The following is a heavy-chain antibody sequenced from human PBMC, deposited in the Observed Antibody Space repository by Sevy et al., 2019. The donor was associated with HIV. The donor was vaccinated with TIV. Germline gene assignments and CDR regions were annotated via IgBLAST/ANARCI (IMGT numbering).Heavy chain of an antibody. V-gene: IGHV3-33*01. D-gene: IGHD6-19*01. J-gene: IGHJ4*02. Sequence: GGSLRLSCAASEFSLNGYGMHWVRQAPGKGLEWVAVIWYDGSNKEYADSVKGRFTISRDNSKNTLYLQMNSLRAEDTAVYYCAREFIAVAGIGYYFQCWGQGTLVTVSS. CDR1: EFSLNGYG. CDR2: IWYDGSNK. CDR3: AREFIAVAGIGYYFQC.